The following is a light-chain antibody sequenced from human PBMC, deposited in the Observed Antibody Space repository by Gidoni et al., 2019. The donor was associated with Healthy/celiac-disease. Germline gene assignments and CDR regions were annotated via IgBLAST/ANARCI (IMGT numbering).Light chain of an antibody. V-gene: IGKV4-1*01. J-gene: IGKJ1*01. Sequence: DLVMTPSPDSLAVSLGARATLTCKASQSVLYSSNNKNYLAWYQQKPGQPPKLLIYWASTRESGVPDRFSGSGSGTDFTLTISSLQAEDVAVYYCQQYYSTPLTFGQGTKVEIK. CDR3: QQYYSTPLT. CDR2: WAS. CDR1: QSVLYSSNNKNY.